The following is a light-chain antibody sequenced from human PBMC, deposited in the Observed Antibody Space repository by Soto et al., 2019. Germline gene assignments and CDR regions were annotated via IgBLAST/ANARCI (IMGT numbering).Light chain of an antibody. Sequence: EIVLTQSPGTLSLSPGERATLSCRASQSVTRNYLAWYQQKPGQAPRILIYGASSRATGIPDRFSGSGSGTSFTFTIPRLGPGDFAVYYCQQYGGSPQAFGQGTKLEIK. J-gene: IGKJ2*01. V-gene: IGKV3-20*01. CDR2: GAS. CDR3: QQYGGSPQA. CDR1: QSVTRNY.